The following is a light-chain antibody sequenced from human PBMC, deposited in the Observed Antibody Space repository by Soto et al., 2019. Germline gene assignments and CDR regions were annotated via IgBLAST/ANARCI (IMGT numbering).Light chain of an antibody. CDR3: SSYTSSSTVV. J-gene: IGLJ2*01. V-gene: IGLV2-14*01. Sequence: QSALTQPASVSGSPGQSITISCTGTSSDVGGYNYVSWYQQHPGKAPKLMIYDVSNRPSWVATRVSGSKSGNTASLTISGLQAEDEADYYCSSYTSSSTVVFGGGTKLTVL. CDR1: SSDVGGYNY. CDR2: DVS.